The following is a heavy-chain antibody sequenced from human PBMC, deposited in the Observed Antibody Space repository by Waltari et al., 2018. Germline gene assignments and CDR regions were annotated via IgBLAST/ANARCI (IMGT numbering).Heavy chain of an antibody. V-gene: IGHV4-39*07. D-gene: IGHD6-19*01. Sequence: QLQLQESGPGLVKPSETLSLTCTVSGGYLSSSSYYWGWIRKPPGKGLEWIGSIYYSGSTYYNPSLKSRVTISVDTSKNQFSLKLSSVTAADTAVYYCARERYSSGWYVYWGQGTLVTVSS. J-gene: IGHJ4*02. CDR1: GGYLSSSSYY. CDR2: IYYSGST. CDR3: ARERYSSGWYVY.